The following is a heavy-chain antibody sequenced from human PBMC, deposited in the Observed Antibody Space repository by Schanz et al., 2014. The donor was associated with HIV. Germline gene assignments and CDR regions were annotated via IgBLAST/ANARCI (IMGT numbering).Heavy chain of an antibody. CDR2: ISGSDGTI. CDR3: ARAGDGQWFGEFDRDGDAFDI. CDR1: GFTFSDFY. V-gene: IGHV3-11*01. J-gene: IGHJ3*02. Sequence: QVQLVESGGRVVQPGRSLRLSCAASGFTFSDFYMSWIRQAPGKGLESVSYISGSDGTIYYADSVKGRFTISRDNAKNSLYLQMSSLRAEDTALYFCARAGDGQWFGEFDRDGDAFDIWGQGTTVTVSS. D-gene: IGHD3-10*01.